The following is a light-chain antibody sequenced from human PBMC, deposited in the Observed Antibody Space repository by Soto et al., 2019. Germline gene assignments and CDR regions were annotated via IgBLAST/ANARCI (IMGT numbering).Light chain of an antibody. CDR3: VAWDDSLNGYV. CDR1: TSNIGAYNY. J-gene: IGLJ1*01. Sequence: QSVLAQPPSASGSPGQSVTISCTGSTSNIGAYNYVSWYQQHPGKAPKLMIFEVTKRPSGVPDRFSGSKSGNTASLTVSGLHTDDEADYYCVAWDDSLNGYVFGTGTKVTVL. CDR2: EVT. V-gene: IGLV2-8*01.